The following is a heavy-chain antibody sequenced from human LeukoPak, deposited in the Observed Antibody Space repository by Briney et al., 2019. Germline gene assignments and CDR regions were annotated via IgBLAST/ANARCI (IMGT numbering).Heavy chain of an antibody. Sequence: SQTLSLTCTVSGGSISSGSDYWTWIRQPGGKGLEWIGHLYSSGATSYNPSLKSRVTISVDTSKNQFSLKLSSVTAADTAVYYCARSFRSGYYYYYMDVWGKGTTVTVSS. CDR1: GGSISSGSDY. J-gene: IGHJ6*03. CDR2: LYSSGAT. V-gene: IGHV4-61*09. D-gene: IGHD1-26*01. CDR3: ARSFRSGYYYYYMDV.